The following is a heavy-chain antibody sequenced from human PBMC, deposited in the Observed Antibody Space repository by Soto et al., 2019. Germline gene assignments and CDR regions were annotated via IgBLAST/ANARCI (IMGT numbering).Heavy chain of an antibody. D-gene: IGHD3-9*01. CDR2: ISYDGSNK. Sequence: QVQLVESGGGVVQPGRSLRLSCAASGFTFSSYGMHWVRQAPGKGLEGVAVISYDGSNKYYADSVKGRFTISRENSKNTLYLQMNSLRAEDTAVYYCAKNYDILTGYYSGYYYGMDVWGQGTTVTVSS. J-gene: IGHJ6*02. CDR3: AKNYDILTGYYSGYYYGMDV. CDR1: GFTFSSYG. V-gene: IGHV3-30*18.